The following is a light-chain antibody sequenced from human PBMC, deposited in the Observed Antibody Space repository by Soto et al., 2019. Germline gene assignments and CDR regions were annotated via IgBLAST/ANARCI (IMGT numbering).Light chain of an antibody. CDR1: QSVSSSY. J-gene: IGKJ1*01. Sequence: EIVLTQSPGTLSLSPGERATLSCRASQSVSSSYLAWYQQKPGQAPRLLIYNASNRATGIPARFSGSGSGTDFTLSISSLEPEDFVVYYCQQRSNWPWTFGQGTKVEIK. CDR3: QQRSNWPWT. V-gene: IGKV3D-20*02. CDR2: NAS.